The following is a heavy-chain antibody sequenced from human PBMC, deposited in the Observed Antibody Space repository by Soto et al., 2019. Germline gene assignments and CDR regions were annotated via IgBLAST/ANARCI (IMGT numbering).Heavy chain of an antibody. V-gene: IGHV4-39*01. J-gene: IGHJ4*02. CDR1: GGSIVSSSYY. CDR2: IYYSGST. CDR3: ARHLSQQSSGYYYGGFDY. Sequence: ETLSLTCTVSGGSIVSSSYYWGWLRQPPGKGLEWIGSIYYSGSTYYNPSLKSRVTIFVDRSKNQVSLKLSSVTAADTAVYYCARHLSQQSSGYYYGGFDYWGQGTLVTVSS. D-gene: IGHD3-22*01.